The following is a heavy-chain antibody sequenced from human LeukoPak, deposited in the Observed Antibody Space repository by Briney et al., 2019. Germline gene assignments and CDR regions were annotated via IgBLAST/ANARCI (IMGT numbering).Heavy chain of an antibody. CDR2: ISSSGSTI. CDR1: GFTFSSSA. J-gene: IGHJ4*02. Sequence: GGSLRLSCGASGFTFSSSAMHWVRQAPGKGLEWVSYISSSGSTIYYADSVKGRFTISRDNAKNSLYLQMNSLRAEDTAVYYCAQIYTYGSSQFDYWGQGTLVTVSS. D-gene: IGHD5-18*01. V-gene: IGHV3-48*03. CDR3: AQIYTYGSSQFDY.